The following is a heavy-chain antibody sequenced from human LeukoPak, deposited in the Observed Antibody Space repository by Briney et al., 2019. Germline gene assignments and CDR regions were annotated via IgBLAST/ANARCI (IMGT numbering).Heavy chain of an antibody. Sequence: GGSLRLSCAASRFTFSSYVMNWVRQAPGKGLEWVSSISSSIRSSSNYIYYAESVKGRFTISGDNAKNSLYLQMNSLRAEDTAVYYCARGGTYYDGSGYYYEYFQHWGQGNLVTVSS. V-gene: IGHV3-21*01. J-gene: IGHJ1*01. CDR2: ISSSIRSSSNYI. CDR1: RFTFSSYV. CDR3: ARGGTYYDGSGYYYEYFQH. D-gene: IGHD3-22*01.